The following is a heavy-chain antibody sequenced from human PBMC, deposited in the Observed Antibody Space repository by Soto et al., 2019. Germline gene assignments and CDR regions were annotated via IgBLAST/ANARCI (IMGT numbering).Heavy chain of an antibody. Sequence: EVQLVESGGGLVQPGGSLRLSCAASGFTFSPYWMSWVRQAQGKGLEWVAIIQDDGGDEHYRKAVRGRFTISIKNAEKSLYLAMDSLRVEETAVYYCAGGSGWISDSWGQGTLVNVSS. V-gene: IGHV3-7*05. CDR3: AGGSGWISDS. CDR1: GFTFSPYW. CDR2: IQDDGGDE. D-gene: IGHD6-19*01. J-gene: IGHJ4*02.